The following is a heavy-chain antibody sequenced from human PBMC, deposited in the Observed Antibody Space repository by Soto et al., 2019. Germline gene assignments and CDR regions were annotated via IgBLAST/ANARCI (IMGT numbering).Heavy chain of an antibody. CDR1: GGSISSGSYY. CDR2: IYYSGST. Sequence: SETLSLTCTVSGGSISSGSYYWGWIRQPPGKGLEWIGSIYYSGSTYYNPSLKSRLTISVDTSKNHFSLKLTSVTAADTAVYFCARRGSRLSVAVAAFDYWSQGTLVTVS. D-gene: IGHD6-19*01. J-gene: IGHJ4*02. CDR3: ARRGSRLSVAVAAFDY. V-gene: IGHV4-39*02.